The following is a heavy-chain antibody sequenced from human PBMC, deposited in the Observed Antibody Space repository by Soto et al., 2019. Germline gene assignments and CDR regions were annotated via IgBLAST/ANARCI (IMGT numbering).Heavy chain of an antibody. CDR2: ISAYNGNT. V-gene: IGHV1-18*04. J-gene: IGHJ4*02. CDR3: ATFYGVRGYYYSFDY. Sequence: PCGKVSCKASGYTFTSYGISWVRQAPGQGLEWMGWISAYNGNTNYAQKLQGRVTMTTDTSTSTAYMELRSLRSDDTAVYYCATFYGVRGYYYSFDYWRQRPPVPVS. CDR1: GYTFTSYG. D-gene: IGHD3-10*01.